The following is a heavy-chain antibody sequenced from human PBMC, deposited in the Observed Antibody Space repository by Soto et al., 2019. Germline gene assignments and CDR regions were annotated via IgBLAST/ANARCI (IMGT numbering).Heavy chain of an antibody. CDR3: AKDLFLWCSGGSCYSGGYFQH. CDR2: ISGSGGST. D-gene: IGHD2-15*01. V-gene: IGHV3-23*01. Sequence: GGSLRLSCAASGFTFSSYAMSWVRQAPGKGLEWVSAISGSGGSTYYADSVKGRFTISRDNSKNTLYLQMNSLRAEDTAVYYCAKDLFLWCSGGSCYSGGYFQHWGQGTLVTVSS. J-gene: IGHJ1*01. CDR1: GFTFSSYA.